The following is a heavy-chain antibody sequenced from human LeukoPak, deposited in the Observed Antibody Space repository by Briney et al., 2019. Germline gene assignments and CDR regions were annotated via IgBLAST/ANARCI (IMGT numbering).Heavy chain of an antibody. Sequence: GGSLRLSCAASGFTFDDYGMSWVRQAPGKGLEWVSGINWNGGSTGYADSVKGRFTISRDNAKNSLYLQMNSLRPEDTAVYYCARGLYGSGSYYLGGVWGQGTLVTVSS. D-gene: IGHD3-10*01. V-gene: IGHV3-20*04. CDR1: GFTFDDYG. J-gene: IGHJ4*02. CDR2: INWNGGST. CDR3: ARGLYGSGSYYLGGV.